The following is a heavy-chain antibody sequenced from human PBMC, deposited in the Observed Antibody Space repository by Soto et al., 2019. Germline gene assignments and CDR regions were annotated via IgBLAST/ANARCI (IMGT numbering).Heavy chain of an antibody. CDR1: GFTFSSYD. CDR3: VKAPCGDSRGCRDYYGMDV. CDR2: ISGSGGST. J-gene: IGHJ6*02. Sequence: EVQLLESGGGLVQPGGSLRLSCAASGFTFSSYDMTWVRQAPGKGLEWVSAISGSGGSTFYADSVKGRFTISRDNSKNTLYLQMNSLRAEDTAAYYCVKAPCGDSRGCRDYYGMDVWGQGTTVTVSS. D-gene: IGHD6-19*01. V-gene: IGHV3-23*01.